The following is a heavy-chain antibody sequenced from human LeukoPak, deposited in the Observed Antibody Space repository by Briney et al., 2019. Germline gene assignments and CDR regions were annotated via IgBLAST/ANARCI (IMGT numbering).Heavy chain of an antibody. CDR3: AKDCSGGSCYYFDY. D-gene: IGHD2-15*01. V-gene: IGHV3-30*18. CDR2: ISYDGSNK. CDR1: GVTFSSYG. J-gene: IGHJ4*02. Sequence: GGSLRLSCAASGVTFSSYGMHWVRQAPGKGLEWVAVISYDGSNKYYADSVKGRFTISRDNSKNTLYLQMNSLRAEDTAVYYCAKDCSGGSCYYFDYWGQGTLVTVSS.